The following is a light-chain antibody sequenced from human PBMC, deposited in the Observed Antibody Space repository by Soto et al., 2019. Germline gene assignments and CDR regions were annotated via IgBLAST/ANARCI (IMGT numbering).Light chain of an antibody. V-gene: IGKV3-15*01. CDR3: QQYNNWPPLT. CDR2: SAS. CDR1: QSVTSN. Sequence: EIVMTQSPATLSVSPGDSATLSCWASQSVTSNLAWYQQKPGQPPRLLIYSASTRATGVPARFSGSGSGTEFTLTISSLQPEDFAIYYCQQYNNWPPLTFGGGTKVDIK. J-gene: IGKJ4*01.